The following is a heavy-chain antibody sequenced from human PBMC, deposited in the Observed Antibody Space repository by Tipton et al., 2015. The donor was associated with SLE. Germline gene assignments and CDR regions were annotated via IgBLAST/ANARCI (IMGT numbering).Heavy chain of an antibody. CDR1: GGSISSYY. CDR2: IYYSGST. CDR3: ARVVRLLGAAGHFDT. Sequence: GLVKPSETLSLTCTVSGGSISSYYWSWIRQPPGKGLEWIGNIYYSGSTNYKPSLRSRVTISVDTSKNQFSLQLSSVTAADTAVYYCARVVRLLGAAGHFDTWGQGALVTVSS. V-gene: IGHV4-59*12. J-gene: IGHJ4*02. D-gene: IGHD6-13*01.